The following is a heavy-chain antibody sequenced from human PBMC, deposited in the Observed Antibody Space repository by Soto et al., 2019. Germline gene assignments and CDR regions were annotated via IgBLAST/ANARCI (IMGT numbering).Heavy chain of an antibody. J-gene: IGHJ4*02. CDR2: INHSGST. CDR3: ASTPPTGTTDY. V-gene: IGHV4-34*01. D-gene: IGHD1-1*01. CDR1: GGSFSGYY. Sequence: SETLSLTCAVYGGSFSGYYWSWIRQPPGKGLEWIGEINHSGSTNYNPSLKSRVTISVDTSKNQFSLKLSSVTAADTAVYYCASTPPTGTTDYWGQGTLVTVSS.